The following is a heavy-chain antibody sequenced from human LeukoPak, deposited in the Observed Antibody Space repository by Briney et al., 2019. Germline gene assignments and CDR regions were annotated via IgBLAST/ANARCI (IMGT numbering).Heavy chain of an antibody. CDR2: INPSGGST. CDR1: GYTFTGYY. V-gene: IGHV1-46*01. Sequence: ASVKVSCKASGYTFTGYYMHWVRQAPGQGLEWMGIINPSGGSTSYAQKFQGRVTMTRDTSTSTVYMELSSLRSEDTAVYYCARLYQLDPRWGPEFDYWGQGTLVTVSS. D-gene: IGHD4-23*01. J-gene: IGHJ4*02. CDR3: ARLYQLDPRWGPEFDY.